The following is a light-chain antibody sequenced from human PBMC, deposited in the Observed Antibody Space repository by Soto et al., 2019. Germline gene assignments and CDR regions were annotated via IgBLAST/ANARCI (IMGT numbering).Light chain of an antibody. V-gene: IGKV3-11*01. J-gene: IGKJ1*01. CDR3: QQRSNWWT. Sequence: ERVMTQSPVTLSVSPGESVTLSCRASQSVGTNLAWYQQKPGHAPSLLIYGVSTRATGIPARLSGSGSGTDFTLTISSLEPEDFSVYYCQQRSNWWTFGQGTKVDIK. CDR1: QSVGTN. CDR2: GVS.